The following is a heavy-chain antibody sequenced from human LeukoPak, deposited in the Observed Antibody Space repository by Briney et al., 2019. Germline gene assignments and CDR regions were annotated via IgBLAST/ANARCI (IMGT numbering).Heavy chain of an antibody. Sequence: GTSVKVSCKASGFTFSRSAMQWVRQARGQRLEWIGWLVVGSGNTIYAQKFQERVTITRDMSTNTAYMELTSLRSEDTAVYYCAADRDCSSASCYPYNFDSWGQGTLVTVSS. CDR2: LVVGSGNT. V-gene: IGHV1-58*02. CDR1: GFTFSRSA. J-gene: IGHJ4*02. D-gene: IGHD2-2*01. CDR3: AADRDCSSASCYPYNFDS.